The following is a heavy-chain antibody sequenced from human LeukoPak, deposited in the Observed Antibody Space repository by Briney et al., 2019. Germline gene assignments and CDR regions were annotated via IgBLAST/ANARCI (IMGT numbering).Heavy chain of an antibody. CDR1: GYSFTSYE. D-gene: IGHD3-22*01. Sequence: ASVTVSCKASGYSFTSYEINWVRQAPGQGLEWMGWMNPNSGNTGYAQKFQGRVTITRNTSISTAYMELSSLKSEDTAVYYCARNVRQFYYDSSGGYELYYYYMDVWGKGTTVTVSS. V-gene: IGHV1-8*03. J-gene: IGHJ6*03. CDR2: MNPNSGNT. CDR3: ARNVRQFYYDSSGGYELYYYYMDV.